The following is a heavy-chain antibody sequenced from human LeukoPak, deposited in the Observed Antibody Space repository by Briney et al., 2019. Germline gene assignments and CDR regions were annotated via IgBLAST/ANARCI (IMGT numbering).Heavy chain of an antibody. J-gene: IGHJ5*02. D-gene: IGHD3-10*01. CDR1: GFTFSSYG. Sequence: GGSLRLSCAASGFTFSSYGMSWVRQAPGKGLEWVSGIRAGGDNTYYADSVKGRFTISRHNSKNLLFLQMNSLRAEDTAVYYCARATEYGSGSYVTRVDPWGQGTLVTVSS. CDR3: ARATEYGSGSYVTRVDP. V-gene: IGHV3-23*01. CDR2: IRAGGDNT.